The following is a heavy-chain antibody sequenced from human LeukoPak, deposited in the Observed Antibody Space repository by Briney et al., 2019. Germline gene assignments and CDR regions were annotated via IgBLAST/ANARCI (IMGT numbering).Heavy chain of an antibody. Sequence: GGSLRLSCAASGFTVSSNYMSWVRQAPGKGLEWVSVIYSGGSTYYADSVKGRFTISRHNSKNTLYLQMNSLRAEDTAVYHCARGWAGDAFDIWGQGTMVTVSS. D-gene: IGHD5-24*01. J-gene: IGHJ3*02. V-gene: IGHV3-53*04. CDR2: IYSGGST. CDR3: ARGWAGDAFDI. CDR1: GFTVSSNY.